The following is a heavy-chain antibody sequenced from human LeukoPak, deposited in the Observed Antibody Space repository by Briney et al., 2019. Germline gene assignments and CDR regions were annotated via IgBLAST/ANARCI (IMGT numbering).Heavy chain of an antibody. J-gene: IGHJ4*02. CDR3: ARGGYYPLDY. Sequence: SGTLSLTCTVSGGSISSGSYYWSWIRQPAGKGLEWIGRIYTSGSTNYNPSLKSRVTISVDTSKNQFSLKLSSVTAADTAVYYCARGGYYPLDYWGQGTLVTVSS. V-gene: IGHV4-61*02. D-gene: IGHD5-18*01. CDR1: GGSISSGSYY. CDR2: IYTSGST.